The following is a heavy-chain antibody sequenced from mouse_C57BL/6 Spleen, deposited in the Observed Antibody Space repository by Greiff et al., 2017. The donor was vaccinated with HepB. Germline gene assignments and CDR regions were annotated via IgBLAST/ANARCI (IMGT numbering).Heavy chain of an antibody. CDR3: ARRGLRGYFDV. J-gene: IGHJ1*03. CDR2: ISNGGGST. D-gene: IGHD3-1*01. Sequence: EVQLQESGGGLVQPGGSLKLSCAASGFTFSDYYMYWVRQTPEKRLEWVAYISNGGGSTYYPDTVKGRFTISRDNAKNTLYLQMSRLKSEDTAMYYCARRGLRGYFDVWGTGTTVTVSS. CDR1: GFTFSDYY. V-gene: IGHV5-12*01.